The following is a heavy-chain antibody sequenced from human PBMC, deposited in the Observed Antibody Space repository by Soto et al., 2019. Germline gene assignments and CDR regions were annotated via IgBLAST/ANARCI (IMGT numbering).Heavy chain of an antibody. CDR2: IIPISGTA. Sequence: SVKVSCKASGGTFSSYAISWVRQAPGQGLEWMGGIIPISGTANYAQKFQGRVTITADESTSTAYMELSSLRSEDTAVYYCAKFKLKWYCSGGSCYSDAFDIWGQGTMVTVSS. J-gene: IGHJ3*02. CDR1: GGTFSSYA. CDR3: AKFKLKWYCSGGSCYSDAFDI. V-gene: IGHV1-69*13. D-gene: IGHD2-15*01.